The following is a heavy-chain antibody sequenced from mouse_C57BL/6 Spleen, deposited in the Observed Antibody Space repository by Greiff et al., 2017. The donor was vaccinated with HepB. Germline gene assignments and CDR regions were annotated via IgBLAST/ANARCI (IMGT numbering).Heavy chain of an antibody. Sequence: VKLMESGAELVKPGASVKLSCKASGYTFTSYWMHWVKQRPGQGLEWIGMIHPNSGSTNYNEKFKSKTTLTVDKSSSTAYMQLSSLTSEDSAVYYCFNSYFDYWGQGTTLTVSS. D-gene: IGHD1-3*01. J-gene: IGHJ2*01. CDR1: GYTFTSYW. CDR3: FNSYFDY. CDR2: IHPNSGST. V-gene: IGHV1-64*01.